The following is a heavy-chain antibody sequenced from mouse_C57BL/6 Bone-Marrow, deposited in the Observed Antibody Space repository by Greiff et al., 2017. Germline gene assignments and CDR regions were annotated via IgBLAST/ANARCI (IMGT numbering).Heavy chain of an antibody. Sequence: EVMLVESGGGLVQPGGSLKLSCAASGFTFSDYYMYWVRQTPEKRLEWVAYISNGGGSTYYPDTVKGRFTISRDNAKNTLYLQMSRLKSEDTAMYYCARLGDYDEGTWFAYWGQGTLVTVSA. CDR2: ISNGGGST. J-gene: IGHJ3*01. V-gene: IGHV5-12*01. D-gene: IGHD2-4*01. CDR1: GFTFSDYY. CDR3: ARLGDYDEGTWFAY.